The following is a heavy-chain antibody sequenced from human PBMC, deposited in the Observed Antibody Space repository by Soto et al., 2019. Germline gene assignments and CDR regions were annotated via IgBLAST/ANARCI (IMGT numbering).Heavy chain of an antibody. V-gene: IGHV3-23*01. Sequence: EVQLLESGGGLVQPGGSLRLSCAASGFAFSSYAMSWVRQAPGKELEWVSAISGSGGSTYYADSVKGRFTISRDNSKNTLYLQMNSLRAEDTAVYYCAKANRGTNYYYGMDVWGQGTTVTVSS. CDR2: ISGSGGST. CDR1: GFAFSSYA. D-gene: IGHD1-26*01. CDR3: AKANRGTNYYYGMDV. J-gene: IGHJ6*02.